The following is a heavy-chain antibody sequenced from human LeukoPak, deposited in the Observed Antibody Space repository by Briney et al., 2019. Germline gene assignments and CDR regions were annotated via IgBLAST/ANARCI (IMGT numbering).Heavy chain of an antibody. V-gene: IGHV3-15*01. Sequence: PGGSLRLSCAASGFTFSNVWMSWVRQAPGRGLEGVGRIKSKTDGGTTDYSAPVKGRCTISRDDSSNTVYLQMNSLKTEDTAVYYCTRDYDILTGYFKGAFDIWGQGTMVTVSS. CDR3: TRDYDILTGYFKGAFDI. CDR2: IKSKTDGGTT. D-gene: IGHD3-9*01. CDR1: GFTFSNVW. J-gene: IGHJ3*02.